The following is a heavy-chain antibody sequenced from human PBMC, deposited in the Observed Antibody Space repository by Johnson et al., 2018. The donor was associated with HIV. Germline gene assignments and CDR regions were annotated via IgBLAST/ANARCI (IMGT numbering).Heavy chain of an antibody. Sequence: VQLVESGGGLVQPGRSLRLSCTAAGFTFADYPMNWFRQAPGKGLEWICAISGDDGDTFYADSVKGRFTISRDNSKNTVYLHMSSLTADDTAVYYCANALILDAFNIWGPGTMVTVSS. J-gene: IGHJ3*02. V-gene: IGHV3-23*04. CDR2: ISGDDGDT. CDR3: ANALILDAFNI. CDR1: GFTFADYP. D-gene: IGHD2-21*01.